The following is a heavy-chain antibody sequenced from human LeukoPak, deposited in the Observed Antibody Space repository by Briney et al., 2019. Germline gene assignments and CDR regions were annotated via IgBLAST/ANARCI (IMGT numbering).Heavy chain of an antibody. D-gene: IGHD6-13*01. CDR3: ASQSSSSWYLDY. J-gene: IGHJ4*02. CDR1: GGSISSSNW. V-gene: IGHV4-4*02. CDR2: IYHSGST. Sequence: SETLSLTCAVSGGSISSSNWWSWVRQPPGKGLEWIGSIYHSGSTYYNPSLKSRVTISVDTSKNQFSLKLSSVTAADTAVYYCASQSSSSWYLDYWGQGTLVTVSS.